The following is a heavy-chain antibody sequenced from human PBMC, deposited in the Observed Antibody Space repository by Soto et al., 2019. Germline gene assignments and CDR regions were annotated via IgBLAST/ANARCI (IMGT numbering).Heavy chain of an antibody. CDR1: GFTFNTHG. Sequence: VELVESGGGVVHPGGSLRLSCAASGFTFNTHGMHWVRQAPGKGLEWVAVIWYDGSQRYYADFVRGRFTISRDNSQNTLYLQMTSLRAEDTAVYYCARIDDYGDYVTDYWGQGAPVTVSS. CDR2: IWYDGSQR. D-gene: IGHD4-17*01. CDR3: ARIDDYGDYVTDY. J-gene: IGHJ4*02. V-gene: IGHV3-33*01.